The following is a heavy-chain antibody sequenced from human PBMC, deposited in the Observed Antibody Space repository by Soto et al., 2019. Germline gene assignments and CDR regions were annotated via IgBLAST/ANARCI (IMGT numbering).Heavy chain of an antibody. CDR1: GFSLSSTRMA. CDR2: IYWDDDK. CDR3: AHIVVAGFGYYFDY. Sequence: QITLKASGPTLVKPTQPLTLTCTFSGFSLSSTRMAVSWIRQPPGKALEWLALIYWDDDKRYSPFLKSRLTITKDTSKNQVVLTMYNMDPVDTARYYCAHIVVAGFGYYFDYWGQGTLVTVSS. J-gene: IGHJ4*02. V-gene: IGHV2-5*02. D-gene: IGHD6-19*01.